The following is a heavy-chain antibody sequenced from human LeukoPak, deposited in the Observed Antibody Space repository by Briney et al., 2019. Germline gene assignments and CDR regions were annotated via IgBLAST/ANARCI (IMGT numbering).Heavy chain of an antibody. CDR3: ARDLGYYGSGSSQSLFDY. CDR2: ISSSSSTI. Sequence: PGGSLRLSCAASGFTFSSYSMNWVRQAPGKGLEWVSYISSSSSTIYYADSVKGRFTISRDNAKNSLYLQMNSLRAEDTAVYYCARDLGYYGSGSSQSLFDYWGQGTLVTVSS. J-gene: IGHJ4*02. CDR1: GFTFSSYS. D-gene: IGHD3-10*01. V-gene: IGHV3-48*04.